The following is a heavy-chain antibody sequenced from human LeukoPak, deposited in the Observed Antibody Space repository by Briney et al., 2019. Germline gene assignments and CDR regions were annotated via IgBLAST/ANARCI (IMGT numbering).Heavy chain of an antibody. CDR1: GASITDYY. Sequence: TPSETLSLTCTVSGASITDYYWSWIRQPPAKGVEWIGYIYYSGSPNYNPSLKSRVTLSLDTSQNQFSLKLTSVTAADTAVYYCAYGGDAYKTGYWGQGTLVTVSS. J-gene: IGHJ4*02. V-gene: IGHV4-59*01. CDR3: AYGGDAYKTGY. D-gene: IGHD5-24*01. CDR2: IYYSGSP.